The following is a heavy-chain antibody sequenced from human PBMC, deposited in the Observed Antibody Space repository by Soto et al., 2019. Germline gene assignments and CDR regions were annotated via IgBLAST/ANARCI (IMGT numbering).Heavy chain of an antibody. D-gene: IGHD2-2*01. CDR3: ARDFRNCSSTSCYGAYYYYMDV. CDR2: IYSGGST. V-gene: IGHV3-66*01. Sequence: GGSLRLSCAASGFTVSSNYMSWVRQAPGKGLEWVSVIYSGGSTYYADSVKGRLTISRDNSKNTLYLQMNSLRAEDTAVYYCARDFRNCSSTSCYGAYYYYMDVWGKGTTVTVSS. J-gene: IGHJ6*03. CDR1: GFTVSSNY.